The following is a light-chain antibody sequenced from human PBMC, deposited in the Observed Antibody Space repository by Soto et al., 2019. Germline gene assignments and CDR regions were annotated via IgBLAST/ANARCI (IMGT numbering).Light chain of an antibody. CDR2: DAS. Sequence: EIVLTQSPATLSLSPGERATLSCRASQSVSTYLAWYQQKPGQAPRLLIYDASNRATGIPARFSGSGSGTDFTLTISSLEPEDFAVYYCQQRRNWLTFGGGTKGISN. J-gene: IGKJ4*01. CDR1: QSVSTY. CDR3: QQRRNWLT. V-gene: IGKV3-11*01.